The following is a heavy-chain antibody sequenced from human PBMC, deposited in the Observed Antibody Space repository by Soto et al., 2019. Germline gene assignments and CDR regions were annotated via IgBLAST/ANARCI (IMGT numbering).Heavy chain of an antibody. V-gene: IGHV1-3*01. CDR3: ARGESVVGDY. D-gene: IGHD2-15*01. CDR2: INAGNGNT. J-gene: IGHJ4*02. CDR1: GYTFTSYA. Sequence: ASVKVSCKASGYTFTSYAMHWVRQAPGRRLEWMGWINAGNGNTKCSQKFQDRVTITRDTCASTAYMELSSLRSEDTAVYYCARGESVVGDYWGQGTLVTVSS.